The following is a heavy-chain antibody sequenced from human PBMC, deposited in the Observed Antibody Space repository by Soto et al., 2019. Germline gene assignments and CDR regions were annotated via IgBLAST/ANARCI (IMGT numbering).Heavy chain of an antibody. V-gene: IGHV4-39*01. J-gene: IGHJ4*02. D-gene: IGHD2-15*01. CDR1: GGSISSSNYY. Sequence: QLQLQESGPGLVKPSETLSLTCTVSGGSISSSNYYWGWIRQPPGKGLEWIGSIYYSGSTYYNPSLKSRVTISVDTSKNQFSLRLSSVTAADTAVYYCARRYCSGGSCYYLNPYFDYWGQGALVTVSS. CDR3: ARRYCSGGSCYYLNPYFDY. CDR2: IYYSGST.